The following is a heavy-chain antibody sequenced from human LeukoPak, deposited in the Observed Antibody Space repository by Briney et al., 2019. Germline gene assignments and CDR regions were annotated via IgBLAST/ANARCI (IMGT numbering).Heavy chain of an antibody. V-gene: IGHV3-7*03. D-gene: IGHD5-12*01. CDR1: GFTFSGFW. CDR3: ARSPRDSAYSNFDS. Sequence: QSGGSLRLSCAVSGFTFSGFWMSWSRKAPGKGLEWVASINSDGSEGYYADVVKGRFTISRDNAKNSLYLQINSLRAEDTAVYYCARSPRDSAYSNFDSWGQGALVTVSS. J-gene: IGHJ4*02. CDR2: INSDGSEG.